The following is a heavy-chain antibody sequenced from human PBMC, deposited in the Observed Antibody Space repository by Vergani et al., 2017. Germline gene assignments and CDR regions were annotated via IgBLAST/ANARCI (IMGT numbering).Heavy chain of an antibody. CDR1: GFTFSSYG. Sequence: QVQLVESGRGVVQPGRSLRLYCAASGFTFSSYGMHWVRQAPGKGLEWVAVISYDGSNNYYADSVKGRFTISRGNSKNTLYLQMNSLRAEATAVYYCAKRDGSWHVPYYYYGMDVWGQGPTVTVAS. J-gene: IGHJ6*02. V-gene: IGHV3-30*18. CDR3: AKRDGSWHVPYYYYGMDV. CDR2: ISYDGSNN. D-gene: IGHD6-13*01.